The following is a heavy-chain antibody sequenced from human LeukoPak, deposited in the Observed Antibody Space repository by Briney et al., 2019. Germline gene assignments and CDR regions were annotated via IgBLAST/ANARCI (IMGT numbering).Heavy chain of an antibody. Sequence: GESLKISCKGPEFDFDDYWIGWVRQVPGRGLEWMGIVYPAGSYIHYSPSFQGRVSISVDRSVSTAYLQWTSLKAFDSGIYFCARRKYFDTYLDPWGQGTLVTVSS. J-gene: IGHJ5*02. D-gene: IGHD3-9*01. CDR1: EFDFDDYW. V-gene: IGHV5-51*01. CDR2: VYPAGSYI. CDR3: ARRKYFDTYLDP.